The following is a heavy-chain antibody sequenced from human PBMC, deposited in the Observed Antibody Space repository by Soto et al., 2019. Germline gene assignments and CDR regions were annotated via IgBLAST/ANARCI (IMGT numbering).Heavy chain of an antibody. Sequence: QVQLVQSGAEVKKPGSSVKVSCKASGGTFSSYAISWXRQXPXXXXXXXGXIIPIXGTANYAQKFQGRVTITADXXXSTXYMELXXXXXXXXXXXXXXXXXXXXXXXXXXXXXXXVYGMDVWGQGTTVTVSS. J-gene: IGHJ6*02. V-gene: IGHV1-69*01. CDR1: GGTFSSYA. CDR2: IIPIXGTA. CDR3: XXXXXXXXXXXXXXXXXXVYGMDV.